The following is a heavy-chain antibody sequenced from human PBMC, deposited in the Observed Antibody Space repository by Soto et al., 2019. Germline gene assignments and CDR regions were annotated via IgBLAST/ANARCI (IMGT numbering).Heavy chain of an antibody. Sequence: SETLSLTXTVSGGSISSGGYYWSWIRQHPGKGLEWIGYIYYSGSTYYNPSLKSRVTISVDTSKNQFSLKLSSVTAADTAVYYCARGSSSGSSPSGMDVWGQGTTVTVSS. CDR2: IYYSGST. CDR1: GGSISSGGYY. CDR3: ARGSSSGSSPSGMDV. J-gene: IGHJ6*02. D-gene: IGHD3-10*01. V-gene: IGHV4-31*02.